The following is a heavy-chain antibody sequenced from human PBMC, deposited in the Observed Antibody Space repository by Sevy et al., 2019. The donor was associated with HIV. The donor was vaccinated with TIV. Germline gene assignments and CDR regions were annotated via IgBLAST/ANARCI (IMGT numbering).Heavy chain of an antibody. CDR1: GFALSNYYA. CDR2: ISYDGSDK. Sequence: GGSLRLSCAASGFALSNYYAMHWVRQAPGKGLEWVALISYDGSDKYYADSVKGRFTISRDNFKNTLYLQMDSLRADDAGVYYCARDFLEPTSTWYWAYYYGMDVWGQGTTVTVSS. J-gene: IGHJ6*02. CDR3: ARDFLEPTSTWYWAYYYGMDV. D-gene: IGHD6-13*01. V-gene: IGHV3-30-3*01.